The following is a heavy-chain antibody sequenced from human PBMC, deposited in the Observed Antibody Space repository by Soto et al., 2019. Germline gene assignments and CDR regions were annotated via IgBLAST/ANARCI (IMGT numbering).Heavy chain of an antibody. Sequence: ASVEVSCKASGYTFTSYGISWVRQAPGQGLEWMGWISAYNGNTNYAQKLQGRVTMTTDTSTSTAYMELRSLRSDDTAVYYCAVSIAAAGLAGWFDPWGQGTLVTVSS. J-gene: IGHJ5*02. CDR1: GYTFTSYG. CDR2: ISAYNGNT. D-gene: IGHD6-13*01. CDR3: AVSIAAAGLAGWFDP. V-gene: IGHV1-18*01.